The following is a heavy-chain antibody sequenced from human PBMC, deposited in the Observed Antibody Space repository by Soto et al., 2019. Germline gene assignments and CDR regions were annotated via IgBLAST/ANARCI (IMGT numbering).Heavy chain of an antibody. CDR3: ARDSSLHQPLFYGMDV. D-gene: IGHD2-2*01. Sequence: EVQLVESGGGLVQPGGSLRLSCEASGLTVSSNYMSWVRQAPGKGLEWVSVMYSGGSTYYADSVKGRFIISRDNYKNPLYLQMDSLRVEDTAVYYCARDSSLHQPLFYGMDVWGQGTTGTVSS. V-gene: IGHV3-66*01. CDR2: MYSGGST. J-gene: IGHJ6*02. CDR1: GLTVSSNY.